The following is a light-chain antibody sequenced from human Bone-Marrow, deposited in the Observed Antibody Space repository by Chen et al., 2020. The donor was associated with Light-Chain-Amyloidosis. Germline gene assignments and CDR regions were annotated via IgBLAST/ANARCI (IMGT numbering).Light chain of an antibody. CDR2: DDS. CDR1: NIGSTS. CDR3: QVWDRSSDRPV. J-gene: IGLJ3*02. V-gene: IGLV3-21*02. Sequence: SYVLTQPSSVSVAPGQTATIACGGNNIGSTSVHWYQQTPGQAPLLVVYDDSDRPSGIPERLSCSNSGNTATLNISRVEAGDEADDYCQVWDRSSDRPVFGGGTKLTVL.